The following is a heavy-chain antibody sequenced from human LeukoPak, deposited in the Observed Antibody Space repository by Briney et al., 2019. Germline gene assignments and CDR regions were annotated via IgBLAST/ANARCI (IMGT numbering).Heavy chain of an antibody. CDR2: INHSGST. CDR1: GGSFSGYY. Sequence: SETLSLTCAVYGGSFSGYYWSWIRQPPGKGLEWIGEINHSGSTNYNPSLKSRVTISVDTSKNQFSLKLSSVTAAGTAVYYCARGRNFWSGYYTPWGQGTLVTVSS. CDR3: ARGRNFWSGYYTP. D-gene: IGHD3-3*01. V-gene: IGHV4-34*01. J-gene: IGHJ5*02.